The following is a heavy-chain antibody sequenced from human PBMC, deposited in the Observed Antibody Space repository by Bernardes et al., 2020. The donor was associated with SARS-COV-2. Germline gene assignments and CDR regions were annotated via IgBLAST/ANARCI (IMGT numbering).Heavy chain of an antibody. CDR1: GFTFSDYW. V-gene: IGHV3-74*01. J-gene: IGHJ4*02. CDR2: INNDGTNT. D-gene: IGHD4-17*01. Sequence: GGSLRLSCAASGFTFSDYWMHWVRQAPGKGLEWVASINNDGTNTPCADSVKGRFTISRDNSKNTLYLQMNSLRAEDTAVYFCARDRYGANDYWGQGTLVTVSS. CDR3: ARDRYGANDY.